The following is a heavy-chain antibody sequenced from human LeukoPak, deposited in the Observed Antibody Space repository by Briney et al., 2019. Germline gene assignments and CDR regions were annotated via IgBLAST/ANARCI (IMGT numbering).Heavy chain of an antibody. CDR3: ARGVGGYCSGTSCLFDY. Sequence: SQTLSLACRVSGGSISSGSYYWNWIRQRPGKGLEWIGYVYHTGSTYYNPSLISRLTISVDTPENQFSLRLTYVTAADTAVYYCARGVGGYCSGTSCLFDYWGQGILVTVSS. CDR2: VYHTGST. CDR1: GGSISSGSYY. J-gene: IGHJ4*02. V-gene: IGHV4-31*03. D-gene: IGHD2-2*01.